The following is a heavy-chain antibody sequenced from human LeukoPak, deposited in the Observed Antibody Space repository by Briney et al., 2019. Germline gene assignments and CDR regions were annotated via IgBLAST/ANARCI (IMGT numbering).Heavy chain of an antibody. D-gene: IGHD6-19*01. CDR3: ARAPTYSSGWYAPYYYYMDV. CDR2: INPSGGST. CDR1: GYTFTSYY. Sequence: ASVKVSCKASGYTFTSYYMHWVRHAPGQGLEWMGIINPSGGSTSYAQKFQGRVTMTRDMSTSTVYMELSSLRSEDTAVYYCARAPTYSSGWYAPYYYYMDVWGKGTTVTISS. J-gene: IGHJ6*03. V-gene: IGHV1-46*01.